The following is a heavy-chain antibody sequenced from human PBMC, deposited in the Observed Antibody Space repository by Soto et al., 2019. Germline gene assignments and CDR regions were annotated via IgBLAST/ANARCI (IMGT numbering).Heavy chain of an antibody. CDR3: AKDRSYETDYYYYYGMDA. CDR2: ISYDGSNK. D-gene: IGHD5-18*01. J-gene: IGHJ6*02. V-gene: IGHV3-30*18. Sequence: VAVISYDGSNKYYADSVKGRFTISRDNSKNTLYLQMNSLRAEDTAVYYCAKDRSYETDYYYYYGMDAWGQGTTVTVSS.